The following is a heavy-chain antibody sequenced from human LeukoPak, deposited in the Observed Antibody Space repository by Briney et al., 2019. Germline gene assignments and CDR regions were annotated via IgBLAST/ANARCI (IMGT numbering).Heavy chain of an antibody. CDR3: ARYIWSGYYNGCNWFDP. J-gene: IGHJ5*02. D-gene: IGHD3-3*01. CDR2: IYYSGST. Sequence: SETLSLTCTVSGGSISSYYWSWIRQPPGKGLEWIGYIYYSGSTNYNPSLKSRVTISVDTSKNQFSLKLSSVTAADTAVYYCARYIWSGYYNGCNWFDPWGQGTLVTVSS. V-gene: IGHV4-59*01. CDR1: GGSISSYY.